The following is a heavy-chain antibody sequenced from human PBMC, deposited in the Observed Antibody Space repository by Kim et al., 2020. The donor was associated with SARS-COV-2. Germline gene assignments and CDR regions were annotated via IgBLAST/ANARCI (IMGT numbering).Heavy chain of an antibody. CDR3: AQDPGTAPYYGMDV. J-gene: IGHJ6*02. Sequence: ADTGKCRFTISRDNSKNTLYLQMNSLRADDTAVYYCAQDPGTAPYYGMDVWGQGTTVTVSS. V-gene: IGHV3-23*01.